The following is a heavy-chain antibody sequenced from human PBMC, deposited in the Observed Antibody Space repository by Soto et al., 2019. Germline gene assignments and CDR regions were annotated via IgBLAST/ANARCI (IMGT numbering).Heavy chain of an antibody. Sequence: QVQLQESGPGLVKPSQTLSLTCTVSGGSISSGGYYWSWIRQHPGKGLEWIGYIYYSGSTYYNPSLKCRATISVDTSKNQFFLKLSSVTAADTAVYYCARGTIVVVNDAFDIWGQGTMVTVSS. V-gene: IGHV4-31*03. CDR1: GGSISSGGYY. CDR2: IYYSGST. D-gene: IGHD3-22*01. J-gene: IGHJ3*02. CDR3: ARGTIVVVNDAFDI.